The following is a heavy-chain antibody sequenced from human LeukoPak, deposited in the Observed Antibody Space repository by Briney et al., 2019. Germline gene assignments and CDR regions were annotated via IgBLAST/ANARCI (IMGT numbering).Heavy chain of an antibody. V-gene: IGHV1-18*01. CDR3: ARGGSDCSGGNCPYSWFDP. CDR1: GYTFTNYG. D-gene: IGHD2-15*01. Sequence: ASVKVSCKASGYTFTNYGITWVRQAPGQGLEWMGWISAYNGNTNYAQKLQGRVTITTDTSTSTAYMELKSLTSDDTAVYYCARGGSDCSGGNCPYSWFDPWGQGTLVTVSS. CDR2: ISAYNGNT. J-gene: IGHJ5*02.